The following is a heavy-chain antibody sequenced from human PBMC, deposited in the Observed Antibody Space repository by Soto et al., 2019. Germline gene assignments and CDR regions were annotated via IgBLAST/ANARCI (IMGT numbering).Heavy chain of an antibody. CDR3: AGGVEMATILPSPFDY. J-gene: IGHJ4*02. D-gene: IGHD3-16*01. CDR2: IYYSGTT. V-gene: IGHV4-59*11. CDR1: GVSISSHY. Sequence: PSETLSLTCTVSGVSISSHYWSWIRQPPGKGLEWIGYIYYSGTTNYNPSLKSRVTISVDTSKNQFSLKLSSVTAADTAVYYCAGGVEMATILPSPFDYWGQGTLVTVSS.